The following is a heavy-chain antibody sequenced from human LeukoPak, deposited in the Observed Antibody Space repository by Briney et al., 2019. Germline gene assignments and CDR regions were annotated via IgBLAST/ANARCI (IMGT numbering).Heavy chain of an antibody. CDR1: GYTFTSYG. V-gene: IGHV1-18*01. Sequence: GASVKVSCKASGYTFTSYGISWARQAPGQGLEWMGWISAYNGNTNYAQKFQGRVTMTRDTSISTAYMELSRLRSDDTAVYYCARERTGAAFDIWGQGTMVTVSS. D-gene: IGHD1-1*01. CDR2: ISAYNGNT. J-gene: IGHJ3*02. CDR3: ARERTGAAFDI.